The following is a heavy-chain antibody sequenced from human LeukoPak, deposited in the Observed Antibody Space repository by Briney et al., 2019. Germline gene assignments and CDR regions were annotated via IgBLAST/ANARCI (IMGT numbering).Heavy chain of an antibody. CDR3: ARDPGWSSFDI. Sequence: GGSLRLSCLASGFSFSSHWMSWVRQAPGKGLEFVANIKQDGGSKNYVDSVKGRFTISRDNAENSLYLQMSSLRAEDTALYYCARDPGWSSFDIWGPGIMVTVSS. CDR1: GFSFSSHW. CDR2: IKQDGGSK. V-gene: IGHV3-7*01. D-gene: IGHD2-15*01. J-gene: IGHJ3*02.